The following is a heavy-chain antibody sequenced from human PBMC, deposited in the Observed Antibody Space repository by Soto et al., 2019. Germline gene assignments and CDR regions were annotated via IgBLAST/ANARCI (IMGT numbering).Heavy chain of an antibody. CDR3: ARASRRGYSYGPFDY. CDR2: IYYSGST. D-gene: IGHD5-18*01. J-gene: IGHJ4*02. Sequence: SETLSLTCTVSCGSISSGDYYWSWIRQPPGKGLEWIGYIYYSGSTYYNPSLKSRVTISVDTSKNQFSLKLSSVTAADTAVYYCARASRRGYSYGPFDYWGQGTLVTVSS. CDR1: CGSISSGDYY. V-gene: IGHV4-30-4*01.